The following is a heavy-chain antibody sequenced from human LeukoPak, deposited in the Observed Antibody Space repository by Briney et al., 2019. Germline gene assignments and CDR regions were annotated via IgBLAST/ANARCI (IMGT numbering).Heavy chain of an antibody. Sequence: ASVKVSCKASGYTFTGYYMHWVRQAPGQGLEWMGWINPNSGGTNYAQKFQGRVTMTRDTSISTAYMELSRLRSDDTAVYYCARVPFGVVSRYFDYWGPGTLVTVSS. J-gene: IGHJ4*02. V-gene: IGHV1-2*02. CDR3: ARVPFGVVSRYFDY. CDR1: GYTFTGYY. CDR2: INPNSGGT. D-gene: IGHD3-3*01.